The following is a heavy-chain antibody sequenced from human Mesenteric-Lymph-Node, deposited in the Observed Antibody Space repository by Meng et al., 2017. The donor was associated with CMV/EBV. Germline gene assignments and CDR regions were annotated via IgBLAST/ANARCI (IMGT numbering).Heavy chain of an antibody. CDR2: IKEDGSEK. V-gene: IGHV3-7*03. Sequence: GGSLRLSCAASGFTFSSYWMSWVRQAPGKGLEWVANIKEDGSEKFYVDSVKGRFTVSRDNAKNSLYLQMNSLRAEDTALYYCAKDTYSNSFYAFDIWGQGTMVTVSS. CDR3: AKDTYSNSFYAFDI. CDR1: GFTFSSYW. J-gene: IGHJ3*02. D-gene: IGHD6-13*01.